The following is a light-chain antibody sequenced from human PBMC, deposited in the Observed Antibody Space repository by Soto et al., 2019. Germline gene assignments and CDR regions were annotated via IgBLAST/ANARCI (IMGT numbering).Light chain of an antibody. CDR2: DVS. J-gene: IGLJ1*01. CDR1: SSDIRGYKH. V-gene: IGLV2-14*01. Sequence: QSALTQPASVSVSTGQSITISCTGTSSDIRGYKHVSWDQQHPGKAPKLMIYDVSNRPSGVSNRVSGSKSGNTATLTISGLQGEDEAEYYCSSYTAGSTYVFGTGTKVTVL. CDR3: SSYTAGSTYV.